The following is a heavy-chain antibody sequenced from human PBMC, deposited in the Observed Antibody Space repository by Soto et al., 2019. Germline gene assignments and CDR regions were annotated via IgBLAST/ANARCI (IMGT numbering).Heavy chain of an antibody. J-gene: IGHJ6*02. CDR1: GFTFSNAW. CDR3: TTAPSIAAAGYYYYGMDV. D-gene: IGHD6-13*01. Sequence: GGSLRLSCAASGFTFSNAWMNWVRQAPGKGLEWVGRIKSKTDGGTTDYAAPVKGRFTISRDDSKNTLYLQMNSLKTEDTAVYYCTTAPSIAAAGYYYYGMDVWGQGTTVTAP. V-gene: IGHV3-15*07. CDR2: IKSKTDGGTT.